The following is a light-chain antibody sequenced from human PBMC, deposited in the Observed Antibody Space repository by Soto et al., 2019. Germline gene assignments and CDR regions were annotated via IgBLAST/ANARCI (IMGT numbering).Light chain of an antibody. CDR1: QTVSTC. V-gene: IGKV3-11*01. Sequence: IVLTQSPATLSLSPGERATLSCRARQTVSTCLSWYQHKPGQAPRLLIYGASNRATGIPARFSGSGSGTDFTLTISSLEPEDSAVYYCQQRYNWLTFGGGTKVDIK. CDR3: QQRYNWLT. J-gene: IGKJ4*01. CDR2: GAS.